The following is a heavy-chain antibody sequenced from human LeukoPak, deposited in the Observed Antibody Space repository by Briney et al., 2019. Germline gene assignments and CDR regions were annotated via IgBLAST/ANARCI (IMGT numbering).Heavy chain of an antibody. CDR1: GGTFSSYA. Sequence: ASVKVSCKASGGTFSSYAISWVRQAPGQGLEWMGGIIPIFGTANYAQKLQGRVTMTTDTSTSTAYMELRSLRSDDTAVYYCARDDGIVVVPAAKDYYYYGMDVWGQGTTVTVSS. CDR2: IIPIFGTA. D-gene: IGHD2-2*01. J-gene: IGHJ6*02. V-gene: IGHV1-69*05. CDR3: ARDDGIVVVPAAKDYYYYGMDV.